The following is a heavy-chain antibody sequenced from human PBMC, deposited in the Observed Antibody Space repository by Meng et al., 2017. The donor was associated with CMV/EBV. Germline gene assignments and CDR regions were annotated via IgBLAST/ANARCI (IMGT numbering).Heavy chain of an antibody. D-gene: IGHD3-22*01. CDR3: AKDKHYYDSSGWIDY. CDR2: IRYDGSNK. J-gene: IGHJ4*02. V-gene: IGHV3-30*02. CDR1: GFTFSSNG. Sequence: GGSLRLSCAASGFTFSSNGMHWVRQAPGKGLEWVSFIRYDGSNKYYADSVKGRFTISRDNSKNTLYLQMNSLRAEDTAVYYCAKDKHYYDSSGWIDYWGQGTLVTVSS.